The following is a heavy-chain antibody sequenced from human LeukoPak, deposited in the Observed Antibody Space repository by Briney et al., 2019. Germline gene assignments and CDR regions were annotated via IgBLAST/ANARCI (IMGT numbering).Heavy chain of an antibody. J-gene: IGHJ6*02. V-gene: IGHV5-51*01. CDR3: ARNVEMATISHGMDV. Sequence: GESLKISCKGSGYSFTSYWIGWVRQMPGKGLEWMGIIYPGDSDTRYSPSFQGQVTISADKSISTAYLQWSSLKASDTTMYYCARNVEMATISHGMDVWGQGTTVTVSS. CDR1: GYSFTSYW. D-gene: IGHD5-24*01. CDR2: IYPGDSDT.